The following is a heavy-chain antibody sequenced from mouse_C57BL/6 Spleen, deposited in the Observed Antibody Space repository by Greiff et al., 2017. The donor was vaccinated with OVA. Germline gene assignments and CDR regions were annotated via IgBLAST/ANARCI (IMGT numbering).Heavy chain of an antibody. CDR3: THYDYDDYYAMDY. D-gene: IGHD2-4*01. CDR2: IDPENGDT. V-gene: IGHV14-4*01. Sequence: EVQLQHSGAELVRPGASVKLSCTASGFNIKDDYMHWVKQRPEQGLEWIGWIDPENGDTEYASKFQGKATITADTSSNTAYLQLSSLTSEDTAVYYCTHYDYDDYYAMDYWGQGTSVTVSS. CDR1: GFNIKDDY. J-gene: IGHJ4*01.